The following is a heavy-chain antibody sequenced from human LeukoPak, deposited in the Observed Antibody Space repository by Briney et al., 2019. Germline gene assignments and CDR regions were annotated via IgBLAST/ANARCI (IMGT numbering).Heavy chain of an antibody. Sequence: GGSLRLSCAASGFTFSDAWMSWVRQAPGKGLEWVGRIKSKTDGETTDYASPVKGRLTISRDDSKNTLYLQMNSLKTEDTAVYSCTTVGQGYGSWGDYYYYYLDVWGKGTTVTISS. V-gene: IGHV3-15*01. CDR2: IKSKTDGETT. CDR1: GFTFSDAW. D-gene: IGHD6-13*01. J-gene: IGHJ6*03. CDR3: TTVGQGYGSWGDYYYYYLDV.